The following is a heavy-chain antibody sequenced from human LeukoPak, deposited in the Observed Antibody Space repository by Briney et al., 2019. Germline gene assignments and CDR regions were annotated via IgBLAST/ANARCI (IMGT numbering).Heavy chain of an antibody. CDR3: ARGGSYFDY. Sequence: GESLKISCAASAFTFNNYWMSWVRQAPGKGLEWVANIKQDGSEKYYVDSVKGRFTISRDNAKNSLYVQMNSLRAEDTAVYYCARGGSYFDYWGQGTLVTVSS. CDR2: IKQDGSEK. D-gene: IGHD2-15*01. CDR1: AFTFNNYW. V-gene: IGHV3-7*01. J-gene: IGHJ4*02.